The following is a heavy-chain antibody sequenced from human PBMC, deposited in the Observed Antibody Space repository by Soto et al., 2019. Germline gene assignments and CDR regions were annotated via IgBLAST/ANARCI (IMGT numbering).Heavy chain of an antibody. J-gene: IGHJ4*02. D-gene: IGHD3-3*01. CDR3: AKEERFLEWSPFAY. CDR2: ISYDGSNK. Sequence: QVQLVESGGGVVQPGRSLRLSCAASGFTFSSYGMHWVRQAPGKGLEWVAVISYDGSNKYYADSVKGRFTISRDNSKNTLYLQMNSPRAEDTAVYYCAKEERFLEWSPFAYWGQGTLVTVSS. CDR1: GFTFSSYG. V-gene: IGHV3-30*18.